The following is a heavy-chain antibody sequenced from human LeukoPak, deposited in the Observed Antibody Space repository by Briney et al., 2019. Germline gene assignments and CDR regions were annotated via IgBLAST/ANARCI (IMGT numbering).Heavy chain of an antibody. J-gene: IGHJ4*02. CDR3: ARDGPAVPFDY. D-gene: IGHD2-2*01. CDR2: IYYSGST. CDR1: GGSISSYY. V-gene: IGHV4-59*01. Sequence: SETLSLTCTVPGGSISSYYWSWIRQPPGKGLEWIGYIYYSGSTNYNPSLKSRVTISVDASKNQFSLKLSSVTAADTAVYYCARDGPAVPFDYWGQGTLVTVSS.